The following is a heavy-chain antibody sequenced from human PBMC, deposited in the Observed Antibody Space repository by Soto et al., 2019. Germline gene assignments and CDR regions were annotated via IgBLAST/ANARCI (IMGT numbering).Heavy chain of an antibody. CDR1: GFTFSSYW. J-gene: IGHJ6*02. D-gene: IGHD3-10*01. CDR3: ARENMVSGAWDYYYGMDV. CDR2: IKQDGSEK. V-gene: IGHV3-7*01. Sequence: GGSLRLSCAASGFTFSSYWMSWVRQAPGKGLEWVANIKQDGSEKYYVDSVKGRFTISRGNAKNSLYLQMNSLRAEDTAVYYCARENMVSGAWDYYYGMDVWGQGTTVTVSS.